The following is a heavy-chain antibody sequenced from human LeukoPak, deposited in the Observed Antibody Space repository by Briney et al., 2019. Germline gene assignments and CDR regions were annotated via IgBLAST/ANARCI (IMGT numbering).Heavy chain of an antibody. V-gene: IGHV1-46*01. Sequence: ASVKVSCKASGYTFTSYYMHWVRQAPGQGLEWMGIINPSGGSTSYAQKLQGRVTMTTDTSTSTAYMELSSLRSEDTAVYYCARVGMASGWYYYFDYWGQGTLVTVSS. CDR1: GYTFTSYY. CDR3: ARVGMASGWYYYFDY. J-gene: IGHJ4*02. CDR2: INPSGGST. D-gene: IGHD6-19*01.